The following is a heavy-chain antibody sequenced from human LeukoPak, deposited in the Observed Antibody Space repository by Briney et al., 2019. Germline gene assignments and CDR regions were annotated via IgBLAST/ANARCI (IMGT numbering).Heavy chain of an antibody. D-gene: IGHD6-19*01. V-gene: IGHV3-23*01. CDR2: ISGSGGST. Sequence: GGSLRLSCAASGFTFSSYAMSWVRQAPRKGLEWVSVISGSGGSTYYADSVKGRFTISRDNSKNTLYLQMNSLRAEDTAVYYCAKPWHSSGWYYDYWGQGTLVTVSS. J-gene: IGHJ4*02. CDR3: AKPWHSSGWYYDY. CDR1: GFTFSSYA.